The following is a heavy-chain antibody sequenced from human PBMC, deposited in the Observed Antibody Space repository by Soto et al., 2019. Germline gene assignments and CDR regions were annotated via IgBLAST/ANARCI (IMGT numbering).Heavy chain of an antibody. V-gene: IGHV3-30-3*01. CDR2: ISYDGSNK. Sequence: GGSLRLSCAASGFNFSSYAMHWIRQAPGKGLEWVAVISYDGSNKYYADSVKGRFTISRDNSKNTLYLQMNSLRAEDTAVYYCAREGRYSSSTYYYYYGMDVWGQGTTVTVSS. J-gene: IGHJ6*02. CDR1: GFNFSSYA. D-gene: IGHD6-6*01. CDR3: AREGRYSSSTYYYYYGMDV.